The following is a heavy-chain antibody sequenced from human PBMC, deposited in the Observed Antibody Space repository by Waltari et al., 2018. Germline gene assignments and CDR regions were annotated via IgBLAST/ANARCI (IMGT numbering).Heavy chain of an antibody. CDR3: ASARYSGTYYNDY. Sequence: EVQLVESGGGLVQPGGSLSPSCQASGFTFSSLGMHWVRPAPGKGLVWVSRIKSDGSSTSYADAVKGRFTISRDNAKNTLYLQMNSLRAEDTAVYYCASARYSGTYYNDYWGQGMLVTVS. J-gene: IGHJ4*02. D-gene: IGHD1-26*01. V-gene: IGHV3-74*01. CDR1: GFTFSSLG. CDR2: IKSDGSST.